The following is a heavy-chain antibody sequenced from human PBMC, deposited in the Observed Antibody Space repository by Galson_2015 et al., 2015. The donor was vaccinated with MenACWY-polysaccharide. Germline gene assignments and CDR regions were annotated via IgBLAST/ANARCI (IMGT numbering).Heavy chain of an antibody. D-gene: IGHD4-23*01. CDR2: TNQDGSAK. J-gene: IGHJ6*02. CDR3: AAVTAADTAVYYCARGGDNHCYKSEYWGRTCGLDV. Sequence: SYWMTWIRQTPGTGLEWVANTNQDGSAKYYADSVKGRLTISNYNPSLNNRVTMSIDMSKNQFSLRLAAVTAADTAVYYCARGGDNHCYKSEYWGRTCGLDVWGPGTTVIVSS. V-gene: IGHV3-7*01. CDR1: SYW.